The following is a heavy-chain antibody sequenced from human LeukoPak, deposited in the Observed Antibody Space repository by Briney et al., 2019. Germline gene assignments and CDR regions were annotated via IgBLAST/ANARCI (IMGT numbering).Heavy chain of an antibody. V-gene: IGHV4-59*01. CDR3: ARDYDFWGNNWFDP. CDR1: GGSISSYY. CDR2: IYYSGST. J-gene: IGHJ5*02. Sequence: SETLSLTCTVSGGSISSYYWSWIRQPPGKGLEWIGYIYYSGSTNYNPSLKSRVTISVDTSKNQFSLKLSSVTAADTAVYYCARDYDFWGNNWFDPWGQGTLVTVSS. D-gene: IGHD3/OR15-3a*01.